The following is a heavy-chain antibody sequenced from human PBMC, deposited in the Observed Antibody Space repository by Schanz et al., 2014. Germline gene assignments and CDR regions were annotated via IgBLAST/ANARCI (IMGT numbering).Heavy chain of an antibody. CDR1: GGTFGNYA. J-gene: IGHJ4*02. D-gene: IGHD5-12*01. Sequence: QVQLVQSGAEVKKPGSSVKVSCKASGGTFGNYAFSWVRQAPGQGLEWMVRVIPVLAITSHTQRFQDRVTVTADKATSTVYMELSSLRSDDTAIYYCARGAYSGYDHFDYWGQGTQVTVSS. CDR2: VIPVLAIT. V-gene: IGHV1-69*04. CDR3: ARGAYSGYDHFDY.